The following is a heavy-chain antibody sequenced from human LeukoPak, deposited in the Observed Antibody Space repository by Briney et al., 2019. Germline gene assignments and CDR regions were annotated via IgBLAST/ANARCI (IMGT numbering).Heavy chain of an antibody. CDR1: GFTFSRYG. CDR3: VKDEIDGSGWYGGVSFDWFDP. D-gene: IGHD6-13*01. J-gene: IGHJ5*02. V-gene: IGHV3-23*01. Sequence: GGSLRLSCAASGFTFSRYGMSWVRQAPGKGLEWVSAITGSGGSTYYADSVKGRFTISRDNSKNTLYLQMNSLRAEDTAVYYCVKDEIDGSGWYGGVSFDWFDPWGQGTLVTVSS. CDR2: ITGSGGST.